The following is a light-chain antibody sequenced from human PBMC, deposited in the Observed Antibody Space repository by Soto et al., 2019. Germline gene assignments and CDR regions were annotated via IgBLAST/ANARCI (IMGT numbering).Light chain of an antibody. Sequence: QSALTQPRSVSGSPGQSVTISCTGTSSDVGGYNYVSWYQQHPGKAPKLMIYDVSKRPSGVPDRFSGSKSGNTASLTISGLQAEDEADYYCCSYAGSSYVFGTGTKLDRP. J-gene: IGLJ1*01. CDR1: SSDVGGYNY. CDR2: DVS. CDR3: CSYAGSSYV. V-gene: IGLV2-11*01.